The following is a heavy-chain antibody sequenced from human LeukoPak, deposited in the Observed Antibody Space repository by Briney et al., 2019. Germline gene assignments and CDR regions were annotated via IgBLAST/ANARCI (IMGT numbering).Heavy chain of an antibody. CDR3: ARDGLMDV. Sequence: GGSLRLSCAASGFTFSTYSMSWVRQAPGKGLEWISYISSNSSTTFYADSVKGRFTISRDNAKNSLYVQMNSLRAEDTAIYYCARDGLMDVWGTGTTVTVSS. V-gene: IGHV3-48*01. J-gene: IGHJ6*03. CDR2: ISSNSSTT. CDR1: GFTFSTYS.